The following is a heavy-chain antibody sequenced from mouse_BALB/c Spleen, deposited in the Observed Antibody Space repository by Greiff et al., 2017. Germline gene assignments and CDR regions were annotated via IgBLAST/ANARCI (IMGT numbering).Heavy chain of an antibody. V-gene: IGHV2-9*02. Sequence: VKLVESGPGLVAPSQSLSITCTVSGFSLTSYGVHWVRQPPGKGLEWLGVIWAGGSTNYNSALMSRLSISKDNSKSQVFLKMNSLQTDDTAMYYCARDTTVGDWYFDVWGAGTTVTVSS. D-gene: IGHD1-1*01. CDR3: ARDTTVGDWYFDV. J-gene: IGHJ1*01. CDR2: IWAGGST. CDR1: GFSLTSYG.